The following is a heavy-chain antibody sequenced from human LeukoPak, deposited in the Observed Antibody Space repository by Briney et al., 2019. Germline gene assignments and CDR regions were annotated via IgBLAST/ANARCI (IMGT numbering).Heavy chain of an antibody. V-gene: IGHV4-4*07. CDR2: IYTGGTI. Sequence: SETLSLTCSVSGGSITSDYWIWMRQPAGKGLEWIGRIYTGGTINYNPSLQSRVTMSVDTSKRQVSLNLMSVTAADTAVYYCARDVRVLYNYYMDVWGKGTTVIVSS. CDR3: ARDVRVLYNYYMDV. J-gene: IGHJ6*03. CDR1: GGSITSDY.